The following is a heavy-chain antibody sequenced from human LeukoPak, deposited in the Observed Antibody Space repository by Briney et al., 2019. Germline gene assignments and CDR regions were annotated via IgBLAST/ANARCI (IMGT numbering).Heavy chain of an antibody. CDR2: INHSGST. V-gene: IGHV4-34*01. Sequence: SETLSLTCAVYGGSLSGYYWSWIRQPPGKGLEWIGEINHSGSTNYNPSLKSRVTISVDTSKNQFSLKLSSVTAADTAVYYCATRIRGSGVIAIRGGNNWFDPWGQGTLVTVSS. CDR3: ATRIRGSGVIAIRGGNNWFDP. D-gene: IGHD2-21*01. CDR1: GGSLSGYY. J-gene: IGHJ5*02.